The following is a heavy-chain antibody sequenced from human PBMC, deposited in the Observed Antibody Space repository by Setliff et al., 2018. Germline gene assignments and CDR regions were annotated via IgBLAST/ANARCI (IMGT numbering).Heavy chain of an antibody. V-gene: IGHV4-34*01. CDR2: MYYSGST. CDR1: GVSFSDYY. Sequence: TSETLSLTCTVYGVSFSDYYWGWIRQSPGKGLEWIGSMYYSGSTYYNPSLKGRVTLSVDTTKNQFSLKLTSMTPADTAVYFCARHLLVQGTYHFDYWGQGSPVTVSS. D-gene: IGHD3-10*01. J-gene: IGHJ4*02. CDR3: ARHLLVQGTYHFDY.